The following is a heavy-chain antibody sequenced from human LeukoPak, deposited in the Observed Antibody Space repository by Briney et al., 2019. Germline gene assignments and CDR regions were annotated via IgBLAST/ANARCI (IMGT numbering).Heavy chain of an antibody. CDR2: INPSGGST. CDR1: GYTFTGYY. D-gene: IGHD6-19*01. V-gene: IGHV1-46*01. CDR3: AREGIAVAVEDY. Sequence: ASVKVSRKASGYTFTGYYMHWVRQAPGQGLEWMGIINPSGGSTSYAQKFQGRVTMTRDTSTSTVYMELSSLRSEDTAVYYCAREGIAVAVEDYWGQGTLVTVSS. J-gene: IGHJ4*02.